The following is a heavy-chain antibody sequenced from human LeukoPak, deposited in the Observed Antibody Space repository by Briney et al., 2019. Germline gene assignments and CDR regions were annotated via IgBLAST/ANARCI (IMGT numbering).Heavy chain of an antibody. CDR2: INTNTGNP. Sequence: ASVKVSFKASGYTFTSYAINWVRQAPGQGLEWMGWINTNTGNPTYAQGFTGRFVFSFDTSVSTAYLQISSLKAEDTAVHYCAIGVRDYYYYYMDVWGKGTTVTVSS. V-gene: IGHV7-4-1*02. J-gene: IGHJ6*03. CDR1: GYTFTSYA. CDR3: AIGVRDYYYYYMDV.